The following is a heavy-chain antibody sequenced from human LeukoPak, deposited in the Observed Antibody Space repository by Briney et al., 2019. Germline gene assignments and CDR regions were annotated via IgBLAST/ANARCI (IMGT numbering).Heavy chain of an antibody. CDR1: GFIFRNYV. Sequence: GGSLRLSCAASGFIFRNYVAAWVRQAPGKGLEWVSGIIGSGGTTYYADSVKGRFTISRDNSKNTLYLQMNSLRAEDTALYYCAKDINWASFESWGQGTLVTVSS. CDR3: AKDINWASFES. V-gene: IGHV3-23*01. CDR2: IIGSGGTT. D-gene: IGHD7-27*01. J-gene: IGHJ4*02.